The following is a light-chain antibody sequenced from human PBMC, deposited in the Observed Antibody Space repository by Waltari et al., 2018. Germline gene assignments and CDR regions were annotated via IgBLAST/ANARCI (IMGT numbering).Light chain of an antibody. CDR3: QQYYSYPRT. J-gene: IGKJ1*01. CDR2: AAY. Sequence: AIRMTQSQSSLSASTVDRGTITCRANQSVSGYLPWYQQKPGKAPKLLIYAAYTLQSWVPSRFSGSGSGTDFTLTISCLQSEDFATYYCQQYYSYPRTFGQGTKVEIK. CDR1: QSVSGY. V-gene: IGKV1-8*01.